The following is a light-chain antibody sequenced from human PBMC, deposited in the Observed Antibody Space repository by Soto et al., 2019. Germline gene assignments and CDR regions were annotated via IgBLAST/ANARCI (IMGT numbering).Light chain of an antibody. CDR1: QSVSSSY. Sequence: EIVLTQSPGTLSLSPGERATLSCRASQSVSSSYFAWYQQKPGQAPRLLIYGASSRATGIPDRFSGSGSGSDFTLTISRVAPNDWAVYHCHQYVGSARRTFGGGTKVESK. J-gene: IGKJ4*01. CDR3: HQYVGSARRT. V-gene: IGKV3-20*01. CDR2: GAS.